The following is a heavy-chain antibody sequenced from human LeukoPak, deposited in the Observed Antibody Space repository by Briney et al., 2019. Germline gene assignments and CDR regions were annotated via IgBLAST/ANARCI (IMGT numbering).Heavy chain of an antibody. D-gene: IGHD3-3*01. J-gene: IGHJ6*04. V-gene: IGHV3-30-3*01. CDR1: GFTFSSYA. CDR3: ARVTAPLFTIFGVLDV. CDR2: ISYDGSNK. Sequence: GGSLRLSCAASGFTFSSYAMSWVRQAPGKGLEWVAVISYDGSNKYYADSVKGRFTISRDNSKNTLYLQMNSLRAEDTAVYYCARVTAPLFTIFGVLDVWAKGPRSPSPQ.